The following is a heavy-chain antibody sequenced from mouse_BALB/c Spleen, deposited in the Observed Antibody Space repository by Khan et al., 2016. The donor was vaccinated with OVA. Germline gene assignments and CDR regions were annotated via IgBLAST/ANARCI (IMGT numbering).Heavy chain of an antibody. Sequence: VQLQQSGPGLVKPSQSLSLTCTVTGYSITSDYAWNWIRQFPENKLEWMGYISYSGRTSYNPSLKSRISITRDTSKNQFFLQLNSVTTEDTTTYYCARSVTITTVVATDFDYWGQGTTLTVSS. CDR3: ARSVTITTVVATDFDY. CDR1: GYSITSDYA. D-gene: IGHD1-1*01. V-gene: IGHV3-2*02. J-gene: IGHJ2*01. CDR2: ISYSGRT.